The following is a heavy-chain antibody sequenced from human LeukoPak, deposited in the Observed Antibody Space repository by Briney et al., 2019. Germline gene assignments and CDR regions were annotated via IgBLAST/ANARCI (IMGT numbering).Heavy chain of an antibody. CDR3: ARAPPYCSGGSCSTRLDY. J-gene: IGHJ4*02. V-gene: IGHV4-34*01. CDR1: GGSFSGYY. D-gene: IGHD2-15*01. CDR2: INHSGST. Sequence: PSETLSLTCAVYGGSFSGYYWSWIRQPPGKGLEWIGEINHSGSTNYNPSLKSRVTISVDTSKNQFSLNLSSVTAADTAVYYCARAPPYCSGGSCSTRLDYWGQGTLVTVSS.